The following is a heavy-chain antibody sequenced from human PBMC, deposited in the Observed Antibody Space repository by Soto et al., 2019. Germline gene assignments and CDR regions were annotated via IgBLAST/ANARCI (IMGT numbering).Heavy chain of an antibody. CDR3: ARGIQQWFAHYYYGMDV. D-gene: IGHD5-18*01. J-gene: IGHJ6*02. Sequence: QVQLVESGGGVVQPGRSLRLSCAASGFSFSTYAMHWVRQAPGKGLEWVGVISYDGNNKEDADSVKGRFTISRDNSKKTLYRQMNSLRAEDTAVYYCARGIQQWFAHYYYGMDVWGQGTTVTVSS. CDR2: ISYDGNNK. CDR1: GFSFSTYA. V-gene: IGHV3-30-3*01.